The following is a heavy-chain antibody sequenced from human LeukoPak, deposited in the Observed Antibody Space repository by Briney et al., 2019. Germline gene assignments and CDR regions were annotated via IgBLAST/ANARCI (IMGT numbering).Heavy chain of an antibody. CDR2: ISYDGRIK. D-gene: IGHD2-21*02. Sequence: GRSLRLSCAASGFSFSSYDVHWVRQAPGKGLEWVAIISYDGRIKKYADSVQGRFTVSRDNSKNTVFLQMDSLRSEDTAVYYCAKYGDPWYYFDFWGQGTLVAVSS. CDR1: GFSFSSYD. V-gene: IGHV3-30*18. CDR3: AKYGDPWYYFDF. J-gene: IGHJ4*02.